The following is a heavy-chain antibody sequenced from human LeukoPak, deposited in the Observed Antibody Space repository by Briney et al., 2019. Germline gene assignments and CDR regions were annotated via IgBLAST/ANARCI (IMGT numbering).Heavy chain of an antibody. Sequence: GESLRLSCAAPGFPLSSYGMHCVRQAPANGLAPAAFIRHDGRNKYYADSVKDRFTISRHNSKNPLYLQMNSLRAEDTAVYYCARVHIVVVVAATGTDAFDIWGQGTMVTVSS. J-gene: IGHJ3*02. CDR1: GFPLSSYG. D-gene: IGHD2-15*01. CDR3: ARVHIVVVVAATGTDAFDI. CDR2: IRHDGRNK. V-gene: IGHV3-30*02.